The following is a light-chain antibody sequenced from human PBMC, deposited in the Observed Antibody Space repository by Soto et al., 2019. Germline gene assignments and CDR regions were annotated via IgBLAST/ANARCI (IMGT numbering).Light chain of an antibody. Sequence: DTVMTQSPLSLPVTPGEPASISCKSSQSLLHSNGYNYVDWYLQKPGQSTQLLISLASNRASGVPDRFSGSGSGTDFTLKISRVEAEDVGDYYCMQPLTAPPTFGQGTKVEIK. CDR1: QSLLHSNGYNY. CDR3: MQPLTAPPT. J-gene: IGKJ1*01. V-gene: IGKV2-28*01. CDR2: LAS.